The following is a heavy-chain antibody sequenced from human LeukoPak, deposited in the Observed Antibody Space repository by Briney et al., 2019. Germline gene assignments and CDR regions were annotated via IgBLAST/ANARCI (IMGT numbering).Heavy chain of an antibody. Sequence: PGRSLRISCAASGFTFSIYAMHWVRQAPGKGLEWVAFISSDGRIQYYAYSVKGRFTISRDNSKNTLFLQMNGLRDEDTAVYYCDPHDSASQFWGQGTLVTVSS. CDR2: ISSDGRIQ. V-gene: IGHV3-30*04. J-gene: IGHJ4*02. CDR3: DPHDSASQF. CDR1: GFTFSIYA. D-gene: IGHD6-6*01.